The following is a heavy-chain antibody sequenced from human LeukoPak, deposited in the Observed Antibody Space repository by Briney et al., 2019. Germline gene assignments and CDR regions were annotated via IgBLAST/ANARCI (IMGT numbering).Heavy chain of an antibody. J-gene: IGHJ4*02. CDR1: GLTFSSYA. V-gene: IGHV3-23*01. CDR3: AKGGSPRY. Sequence: GGSLRLSRAASGLTFSSYAMSWVRQAPGKGLEWVSTISGSGDSTYYADSVKGRFTISRDNSKTTLYLQMNSLRAEDTAVYYCAKGGSPRYWGQGTLVTVSS. CDR2: ISGSGDST. D-gene: IGHD2-15*01.